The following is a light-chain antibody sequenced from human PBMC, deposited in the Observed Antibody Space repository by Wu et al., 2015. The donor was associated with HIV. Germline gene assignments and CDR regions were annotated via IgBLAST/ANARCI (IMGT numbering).Light chain of an antibody. V-gene: IGKV3-20*01. CDR1: RSIISSY. CDR2: GAS. J-gene: IGKJ1*01. CDR3: QHYGSSSRT. Sequence: EIVLTQSPGTLSLSPGERATLSCRASRSIISSYLAWYQQIPGQAPRLLIYGASSRATGISDRFSGSGSGTDFTLTINRLEPEDFAVYYCQHYGSSSRTFGRGPRWKSN.